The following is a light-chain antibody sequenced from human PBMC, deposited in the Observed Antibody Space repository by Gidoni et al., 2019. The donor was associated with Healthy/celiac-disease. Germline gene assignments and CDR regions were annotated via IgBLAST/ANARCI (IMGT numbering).Light chain of an antibody. CDR3: QAWDSSTEAV. CDR2: QDS. J-gene: IGLJ1*01. CDR1: KLGDKY. V-gene: IGLV3-1*01. Sequence: SYELTQPPSVSVSPGQTASITCSGDKLGDKYACWYQQKPCQSPVLVIYQDSKRPSGIPERFSGSNSGNTATLTISGTQAMDEADYYCQAWDSSTEAVFGTGTKVTVL.